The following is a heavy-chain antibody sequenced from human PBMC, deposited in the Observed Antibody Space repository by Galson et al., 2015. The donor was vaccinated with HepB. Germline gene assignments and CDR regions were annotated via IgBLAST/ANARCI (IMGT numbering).Heavy chain of an antibody. CDR3: VKGRVNTGGYGYAPDFDH. D-gene: IGHD5-18*01. CDR2: ISANGIQT. Sequence: SLRLSCAASGFTLSDYAMHWVRQAPGEGLEYVSGISANGIQTYYADSVKGRFTIFRDNSKNTLYLQSSSLRPDDTAVYYCVKGRVNTGGYGYAPDFDHWGQGTLVTVSS. J-gene: IGHJ4*02. CDR1: GFTLSDYA. V-gene: IGHV3-64D*06.